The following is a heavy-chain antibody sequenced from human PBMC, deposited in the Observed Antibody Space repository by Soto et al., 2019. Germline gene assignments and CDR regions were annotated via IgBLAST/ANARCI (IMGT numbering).Heavy chain of an antibody. CDR2: IYSGGST. CDR1: GFTVSSNY. CDR3: ASTDSSGYYYYYYYGMDV. Sequence: EVQRVETGGGLIQPGGSLRLSCAASGFTVSSNYMSWVRQAPGKGLEWVSVIYSGGSTYYADSVKGRFTISRDNSKNTLYLQMNSLRAEDTAVYYCASTDSSGYYYYYYYGMDVWGQGTTVTVSS. J-gene: IGHJ6*02. D-gene: IGHD3-22*01. V-gene: IGHV3-53*02.